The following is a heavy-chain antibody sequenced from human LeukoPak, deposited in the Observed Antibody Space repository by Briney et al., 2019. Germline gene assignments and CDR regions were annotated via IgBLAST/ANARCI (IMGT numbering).Heavy chain of an antibody. J-gene: IGHJ4*02. D-gene: IGHD3-16*01. CDR1: GGSISSSSYY. CDR2: IYYSGST. V-gene: IGHV4-39*07. Sequence: SETLSLTCTVSGGSISSSSYYWGWIRQPPGKGLEWIGSIYYSGSTYYNPSLKSRVTISVDTSKNQFSLKLSSVTAADTAVYYCARGRDDYVWGSYPNYFDYWGQGTLVTVSS. CDR3: ARGRDDYVWGSYPNYFDY.